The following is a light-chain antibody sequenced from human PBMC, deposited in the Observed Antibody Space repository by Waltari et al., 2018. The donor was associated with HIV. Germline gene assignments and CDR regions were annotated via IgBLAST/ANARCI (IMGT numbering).Light chain of an antibody. Sequence: QSALTQPASVSGSPGQSITISCTGTSSDVGGYNYVSWYQQHPGTAPKLMIYDINKRPSGVSNRFSGSKSGNTASLTISGVQAEDEADYYCCSHAGTTTLVFGGGTKLTVL. CDR3: CSHAGTTTLV. CDR2: DIN. J-gene: IGLJ2*01. V-gene: IGLV2-23*02. CDR1: SSDVGGYNY.